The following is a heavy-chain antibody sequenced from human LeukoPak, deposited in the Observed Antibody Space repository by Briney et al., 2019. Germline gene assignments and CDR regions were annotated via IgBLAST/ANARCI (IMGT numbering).Heavy chain of an antibody. J-gene: IGHJ4*02. CDR3: AKDRAVLGRGVFYYFDY. CDR1: GFTFSSYA. CDR2: ISYDGSNK. D-gene: IGHD3-10*01. Sequence: GGSLRLSCAASGFTFSSYAMHWVRQAPGKGLEWVAVISYDGSNKYYADSVKGRFTISRDNSKNTLYLQMNSLRAEDTAVYYCAKDRAVLGRGVFYYFDYWGQGTLVTVSS. V-gene: IGHV3-30*04.